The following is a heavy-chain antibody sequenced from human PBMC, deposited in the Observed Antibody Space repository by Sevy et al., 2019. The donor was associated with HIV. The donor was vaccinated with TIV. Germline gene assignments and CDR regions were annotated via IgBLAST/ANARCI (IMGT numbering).Heavy chain of an antibody. CDR1: GFFFSHYE. CDR2: ISTSGSTI. V-gene: IGHV3-48*03. CDR3: ARDIDSSSYSYAFDL. Sequence: GGCLRLSCKASGFFFSHYEMNCVRQAPGKGLEWVSYISTSGSTIYYADSMKGRFTVSRDNAKNSLYLQMNSLRADDTALYYCARDIDSSSYSYAFDLWGQGTMVTVSS. D-gene: IGHD3-22*01. J-gene: IGHJ3*01.